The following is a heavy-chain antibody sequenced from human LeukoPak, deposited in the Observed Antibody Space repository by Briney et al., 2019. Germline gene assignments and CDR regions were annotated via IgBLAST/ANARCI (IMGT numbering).Heavy chain of an antibody. J-gene: IGHJ4*02. CDR1: GGSISGNSHY. V-gene: IGHV4-39*01. CDR3: ARGSDYQGSKRALGHY. D-gene: IGHD3-10*01. Sequence: SETLSLTCTVSGGSISGNSHYWGWIRQPPGKGLEWIGSIYSSGTTYHNPSLRSRLTISADTSKNLFSLKLGSVAAADTAVYYCARGSDYQGSKRALGHYWGQGTLVTVSS. CDR2: IYSSGTT.